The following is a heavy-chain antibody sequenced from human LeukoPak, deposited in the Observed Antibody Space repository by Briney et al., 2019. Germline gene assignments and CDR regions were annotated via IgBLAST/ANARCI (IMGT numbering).Heavy chain of an antibody. D-gene: IGHD2-15*01. Sequence: PGGSLRFSCAASGFTFSGYAMTWVRQAPGKGLEWVSSITGGGDTTYYADSVRGRFTISRDNSKNTLSVQMDSLRAEDTAVYYCAKQRSEVVVAATNYWGQGTLVTVSS. CDR1: GFTFSGYA. V-gene: IGHV3-23*01. CDR3: AKQRSEVVVAATNY. CDR2: ITGGGDTT. J-gene: IGHJ4*02.